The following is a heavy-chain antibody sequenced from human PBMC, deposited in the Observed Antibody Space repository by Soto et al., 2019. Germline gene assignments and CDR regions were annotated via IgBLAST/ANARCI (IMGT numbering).Heavy chain of an antibody. CDR3: ARDGGTRRYYDSSGYSPSEAFDI. D-gene: IGHD3-22*01. CDR1: GGSISSYY. Sequence: LSLTCTVSGGSISSYYWSWIRQPPGKGLEWIGYIYYSGSTNYNPSLKSRVTISVDTSKNQFSLKLSSVTAADTAVYYCARDGGTRRYYDSSGYSPSEAFDIWGQGAMVTVSS. J-gene: IGHJ3*02. V-gene: IGHV4-59*01. CDR2: IYYSGST.